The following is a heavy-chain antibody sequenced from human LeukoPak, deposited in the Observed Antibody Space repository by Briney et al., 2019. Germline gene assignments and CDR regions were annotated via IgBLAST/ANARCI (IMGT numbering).Heavy chain of an antibody. V-gene: IGHV5-51*01. J-gene: IGHJ3*02. Sequence: GESLKISCKGSGYSFTSYLLGWGRQMPGKGLEWMGIIYPGDSDTRYSPSFQGQVTISADKSINTAYLQWSSLKASDTAMYYCARLSNEAFDIWGQGTMVTVSS. CDR2: IYPGDSDT. CDR1: GYSFTSYL. CDR3: ARLSNEAFDI.